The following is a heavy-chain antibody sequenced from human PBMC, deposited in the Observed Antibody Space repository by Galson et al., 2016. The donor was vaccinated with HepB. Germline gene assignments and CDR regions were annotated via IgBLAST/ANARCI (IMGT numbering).Heavy chain of an antibody. CDR1: GFTFSDYY. D-gene: IGHD4-11*01. Sequence: SLRLSCAASGFTFSDYYMNWIRQAPGKGLEWVSYISPSGSYTNYADSVKGRFTISRNNAKNSLFLQINSLRAEDTAVYYCARGGHFTVTLLYYWGLGTLVTVSS. V-gene: IGHV3-11*06. CDR3: ARGGHFTVTLLYY. J-gene: IGHJ4*02. CDR2: ISPSGSYT.